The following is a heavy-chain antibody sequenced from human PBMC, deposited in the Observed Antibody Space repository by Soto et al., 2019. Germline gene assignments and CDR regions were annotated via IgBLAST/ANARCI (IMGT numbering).Heavy chain of an antibody. J-gene: IGHJ6*02. CDR1: GDTCTSFC. CDR3: ARDRDVKGIPIWFSCSYYYGMDV. D-gene: IGHD5-18*01. V-gene: IGHV1-18*01. CDR2: ISAYNGNT. Sequence: ASVKVSCNASGDTCTSFCSSWLLQAPGQGLVWMGWISAYNGNTNYAQKLQRRVTMTTDPSKSTAYVELRSLRSDDTAVYYCARDRDVKGIPIWFSCSYYYGMDVWGQGTTVTVSS.